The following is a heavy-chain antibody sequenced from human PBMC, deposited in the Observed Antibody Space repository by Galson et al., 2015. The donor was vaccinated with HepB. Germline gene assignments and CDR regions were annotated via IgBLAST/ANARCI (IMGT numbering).Heavy chain of an antibody. V-gene: IGHV3-23*01. Sequence: SLRLSCAASGFAFDSHAMSWVRQAPGRGLEWISGISGNGDSTFYADSVKGRFPVSRDNSNNMLYLQMNSLRAEDAGLYFCAKGYGLFDSWAQGILVNVSS. CDR2: ISGNGDST. CDR3: AKGYGLFDS. J-gene: IGHJ5*01. CDR1: GFAFDSHA. D-gene: IGHD5-18*01.